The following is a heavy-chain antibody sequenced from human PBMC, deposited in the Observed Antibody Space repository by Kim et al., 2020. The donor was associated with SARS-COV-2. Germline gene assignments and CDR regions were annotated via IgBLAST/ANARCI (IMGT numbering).Heavy chain of an antibody. CDR3: AKHYYDSSGPIGWDFDY. V-gene: IGHV3-23*01. Sequence: KGRIIISRDNSKHTRYLQMSSLRAEDTAVYYCAKHYYDSSGPIGWDFDYWGQGTLVTVSS. D-gene: IGHD3-22*01. J-gene: IGHJ4*02.